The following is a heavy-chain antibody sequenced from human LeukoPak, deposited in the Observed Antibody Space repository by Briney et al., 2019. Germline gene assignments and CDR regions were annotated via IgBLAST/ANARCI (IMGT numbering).Heavy chain of an antibody. J-gene: IGHJ4*02. V-gene: IGHV4-34*01. Sequence: SETLSLTCAVYGGSFSGYYWSWIRQPPGKGLEWIGEINHSGSTNYNLSLKSRVTISVDTSKNQFSLKLSSVTAADTAVYYCARGTYTARSPPFVYWGQGTLVTVSS. CDR3: ARGTYTARSPPFVY. CDR2: INHSGST. D-gene: IGHD3-16*01. CDR1: GGSFSGYY.